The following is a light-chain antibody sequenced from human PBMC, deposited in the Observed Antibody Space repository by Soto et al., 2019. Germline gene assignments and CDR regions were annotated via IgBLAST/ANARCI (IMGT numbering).Light chain of an antibody. Sequence: QSVLTQPPSVSGAPGQRVTISCTGSSSNIGAGYDVHWYQQLPGTAPKLLIYGNSNRPSGVPDRFSGSKSGTSASLAITGLQAEDEADYYCSSYSNSFTLIVFGTGTKLTVL. CDR2: GNS. CDR1: SSNIGAGYD. V-gene: IGLV1-40*01. CDR3: SSYSNSFTLIV. J-gene: IGLJ1*01.